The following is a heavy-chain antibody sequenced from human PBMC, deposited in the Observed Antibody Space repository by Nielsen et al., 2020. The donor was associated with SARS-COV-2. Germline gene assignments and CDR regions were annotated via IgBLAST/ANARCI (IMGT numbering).Heavy chain of an antibody. D-gene: IGHD3-10*01. V-gene: IGHV4-39*01. CDR1: GGSISSSSYY. CDR3: ARSSHYYGSGKGWFDP. J-gene: IGHJ5*02. CDR2: IYYSGST. Sequence: SETLSLTCTVSGGSISSSSYYWGWIRQPPGKGLEWIGSIYYSGSTYYNPSLKSRVTISVDTSKNQFSLKLSSVTAADTAVYYCARSSHYYGSGKGWFDPWGQGTLVTVSS.